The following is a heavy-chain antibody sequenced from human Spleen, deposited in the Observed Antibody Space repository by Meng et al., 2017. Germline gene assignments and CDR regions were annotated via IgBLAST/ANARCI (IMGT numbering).Heavy chain of an antibody. D-gene: IGHD3-3*01. CDR1: GGSVSSGSYY. J-gene: IGHJ4*02. CDR3: ARQTKYDFWIIH. Sequence: VQLQEPGPGLVRPSETLSLTCTVSGGSVSSGSYYVSWIRQPPGKGVQGIGYIYYSGSTNYNPSLKSRVTISVDTSKNQFSLKLSSVTAADTAVYYCARQTKYDFWIIHWGQGTLVTVSS. CDR2: IYYSGST. V-gene: IGHV4-61*01.